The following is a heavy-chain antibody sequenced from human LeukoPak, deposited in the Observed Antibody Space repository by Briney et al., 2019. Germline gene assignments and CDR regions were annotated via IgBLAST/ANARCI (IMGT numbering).Heavy chain of an antibody. D-gene: IGHD4-17*01. Sequence: ASVKVSCKASGYTFTSYAMNWVRQAPGQGLEWMGWINTNTGNPTYAQGFTGRFVFSLDTSVSTAYLQISSLKAEDTAVYYCATQPYGDYYYYYYMNVWGKGTTVTVSS. CDR3: ATQPYGDYYYYYYMNV. J-gene: IGHJ6*03. V-gene: IGHV7-4-1*02. CDR2: INTNTGNP. CDR1: GYTFTSYA.